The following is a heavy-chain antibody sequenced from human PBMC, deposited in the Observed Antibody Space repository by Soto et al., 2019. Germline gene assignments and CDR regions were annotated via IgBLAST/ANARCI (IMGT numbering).Heavy chain of an antibody. V-gene: IGHV1-8*01. CDR2: MNPNSGNT. Sequence: ASVNVSGKSSGYTFTSYYINWGRQATGQGLECMGGMNPNSGNTGYAQKFQGRVTMTRNTSISTAYMELSSLRSEDTAVYYCARSRSITYYDFWSGYLPDYGMDVWGQGTTVSVSS. D-gene: IGHD3-3*01. CDR1: GYTFTSYY. J-gene: IGHJ6*02. CDR3: ARSRSITYYDFWSGYLPDYGMDV.